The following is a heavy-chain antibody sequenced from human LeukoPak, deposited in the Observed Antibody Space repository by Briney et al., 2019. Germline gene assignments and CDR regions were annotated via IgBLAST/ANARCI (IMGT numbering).Heavy chain of an antibody. V-gene: IGHV5-10-1*01. Sequence: GESLKISCKGSGYSFTSYWISWVRQMPGKGLEWMGRIDPSDSYTNYSPSLQGHVTISADKSISTAYLQWSSLKASDTAMYYCARHDKSYGSPSDYWGQGTLVTVSS. CDR3: ARHDKSYGSPSDY. J-gene: IGHJ4*02. CDR1: GYSFTSYW. CDR2: IDPSDSYT. D-gene: IGHD5-18*01.